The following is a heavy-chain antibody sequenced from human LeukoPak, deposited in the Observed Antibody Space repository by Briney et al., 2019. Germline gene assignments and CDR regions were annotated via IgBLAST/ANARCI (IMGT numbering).Heavy chain of an antibody. CDR2: IYHRGTT. V-gene: IGHV4-39*07. J-gene: IGHJ3*02. Sequence: PSETLSLTCTVSGGSISSGGYYWSWIRQPPGEGLEWIGIIYHRGTTYYNASLKSRVTISVDTSKNRFSLKLTSVTAADTAVYYCARRLSDSSGYADAFDIWGQGTMVTVSS. D-gene: IGHD3-22*01. CDR3: ARRLSDSSGYADAFDI. CDR1: GGSISSGGYY.